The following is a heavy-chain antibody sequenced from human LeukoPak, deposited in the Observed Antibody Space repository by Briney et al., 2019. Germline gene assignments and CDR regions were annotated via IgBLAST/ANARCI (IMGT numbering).Heavy chain of an antibody. CDR1: GLTFSTYW. V-gene: IGHV3-74*01. D-gene: IGHD2-15*01. CDR2: INTDGSST. CDR3: ARDLGYCSGGTCYVGYFDY. Sequence: PGGSLRLSCAASGLTFSTYWMHWVRQAPGKGLVWVSRINTDGSSTSYADSVKGRFTISRDNAKNTLYLQMNSLRAEDTAVYYCARDLGYCSGGTCYVGYFDYWGQETLVTVSS. J-gene: IGHJ4*02.